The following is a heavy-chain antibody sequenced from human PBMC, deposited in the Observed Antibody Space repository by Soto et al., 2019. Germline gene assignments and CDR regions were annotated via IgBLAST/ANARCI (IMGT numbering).Heavy chain of an antibody. CDR3: ARELRITTAGPRPYDY. D-gene: IGHD6-13*01. CDR2: MNPNSGNT. CDR1: GYTFTSYD. J-gene: IGHJ4*02. V-gene: IGHV1-8*01. Sequence: ASVKVSCKASGYTFTSYDINWVRQATGQGLEWMGWMNPNSGNTGYAQKFQGRVTMTRNTSISTAYMELSSLRSEDTAVYYCARELRITTAGPRPYDYWGQGTLVTVSS.